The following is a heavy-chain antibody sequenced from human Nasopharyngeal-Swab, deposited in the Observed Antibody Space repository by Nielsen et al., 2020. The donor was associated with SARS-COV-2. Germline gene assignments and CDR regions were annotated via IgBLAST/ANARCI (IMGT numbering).Heavy chain of an antibody. CDR2: ISSSSTYI. V-gene: IGHV3-21*01. D-gene: IGHD3-10*01. CDR3: ARMLLRALGKFGEGYAFDI. J-gene: IGHJ3*02. CDR1: GFSVTSHG. Sequence: GGSLRLSCKASGFSVTSHGMHWVRQAPGKGLEWVSSISSSSTYIYYADSVKGRFTISRDNAKNSLYLQMNSLRVEDTAVYYCARMLLRALGKFGEGYAFDIWGQGTMVTVSS.